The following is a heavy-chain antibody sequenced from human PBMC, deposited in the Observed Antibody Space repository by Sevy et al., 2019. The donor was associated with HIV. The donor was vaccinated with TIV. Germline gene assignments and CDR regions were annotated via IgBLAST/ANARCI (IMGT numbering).Heavy chain of an antibody. CDR1: GGTFSSYA. CDR2: IIPIFGTA. J-gene: IGHJ5*02. V-gene: IGHV1-69*13. Sequence: ASVKVSCKASGGTFSSYAISWVRQAPGQGLEWMGGIIPIFGTANYAQKFQGRVTITAEESTSTAYMELGSLRSEDTAVYYCARGPPVDSSSSVRARGYNWFDPWGQGTLVTVSS. D-gene: IGHD6-6*01. CDR3: ARGPPVDSSSSVRARGYNWFDP.